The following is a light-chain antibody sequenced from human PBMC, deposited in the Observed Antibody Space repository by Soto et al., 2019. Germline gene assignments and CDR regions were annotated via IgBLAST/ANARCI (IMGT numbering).Light chain of an antibody. CDR1: GSNIGTNT. CDR3: QVWDSTGDHRGV. V-gene: IGLV1-44*01. Sequence: QSVLTQPPSASGTPGQRVTISCSGSGSNIGTNTVNWYQHLPGTAPKLLIYNNDQRPSGVPDRFSGSKSGTSASLAISGLRAEDEADYYCQVWDSTGDHRGVFGGGTKLTVL. J-gene: IGLJ3*02. CDR2: NND.